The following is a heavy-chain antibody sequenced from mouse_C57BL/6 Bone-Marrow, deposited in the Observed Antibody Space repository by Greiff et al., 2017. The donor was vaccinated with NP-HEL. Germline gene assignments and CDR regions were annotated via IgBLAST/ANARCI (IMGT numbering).Heavy chain of an antibody. CDR3: ARLGLRDYFDY. V-gene: IGHV5-15*01. D-gene: IGHD4-1*01. CDR1: GFTFRDYG. Sequence: VQLQESGGGLVQPGGSLKLSCAASGFTFRDYGMAWVRQAPRKGPEWVAFISNLAYSIYSADTVTGRFTISRENAKNTLYLEMSSLRSEDTAMYYCARLGLRDYFDYWGQGTTLTVSS. J-gene: IGHJ2*01. CDR2: ISNLAYSI.